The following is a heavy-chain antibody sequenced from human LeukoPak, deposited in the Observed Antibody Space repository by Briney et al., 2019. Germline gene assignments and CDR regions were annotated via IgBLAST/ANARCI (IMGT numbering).Heavy chain of an antibody. CDR2: ISWNSGSI. CDR3: ARAVPIRFLEWFPFDY. J-gene: IGHJ4*02. D-gene: IGHD3-3*01. CDR1: GFTFDDYA. Sequence: GRSLRLSCAASGFTFDDYAMHWVRQAPGKGLEWVSGISWNSGSIGYADSVKGRFTISRDNSKNTLYLQMNSLRAEDTAVYYCARAVPIRFLEWFPFDYWGQGTLVTVSS. V-gene: IGHV3-9*01.